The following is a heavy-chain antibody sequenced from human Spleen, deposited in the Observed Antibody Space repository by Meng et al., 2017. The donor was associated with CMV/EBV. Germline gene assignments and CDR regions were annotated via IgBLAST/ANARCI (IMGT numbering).Heavy chain of an antibody. J-gene: IGHJ6*02. CDR1: GFSFSNAW. Sequence: GESLKISCVASGFSFSNAWMSWVRQAPGKGLEWVGRIKSETDGGTTDSAAPVKGRLTLSRDDSRNTLYLQMNSLKIEDTAVYYCTTASTLTTLFYYYNDMDVWGQRTTVTVSS. D-gene: IGHD4-17*01. CDR3: TTASTLTTLFYYYNDMDV. CDR2: IKSETDGGTT. V-gene: IGHV3-15*01.